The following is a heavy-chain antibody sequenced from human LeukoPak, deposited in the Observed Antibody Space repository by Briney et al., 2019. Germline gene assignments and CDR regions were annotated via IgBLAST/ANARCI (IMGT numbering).Heavy chain of an antibody. D-gene: IGHD3-16*02. CDR1: GGSFSGYY. CDR2: INHSGST. V-gene: IGHV4-34*01. CDR3: ARAYYDYAWGSYRLKKPSGLDY. Sequence: SETLSLTCAVYGGSFSGYYWSWICQPPGKGLEWIGEINHSGSTNYNPSLKSRVTISVDTSKNQFSLKLSSVTAADTAVYYCARAYYDYAWGSYRLKKPSGLDYWGQGTLVTVSS. J-gene: IGHJ4*02.